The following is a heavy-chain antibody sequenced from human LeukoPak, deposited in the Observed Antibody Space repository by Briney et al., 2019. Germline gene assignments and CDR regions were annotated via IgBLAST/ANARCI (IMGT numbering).Heavy chain of an antibody. CDR2: IIPIFGTA. CDR1: GGTFSSYA. D-gene: IGHD6-13*01. CDR3: ARSLRAAAALNWFDP. Sequence: GSSVKVSCKASGGTFSSYAISWVRQAPGQGLEWMGGIIPIFGTANYAQKFQGRVAITADESTSTAYMELSSLRSEDTAVYYCARSLRAAAALNWFDPWGQGTLVTVSS. J-gene: IGHJ5*02. V-gene: IGHV1-69*01.